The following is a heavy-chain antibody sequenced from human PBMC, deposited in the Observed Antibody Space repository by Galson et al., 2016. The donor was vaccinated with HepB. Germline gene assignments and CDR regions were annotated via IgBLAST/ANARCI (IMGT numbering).Heavy chain of an antibody. D-gene: IGHD4-17*01. Sequence: WVRQAPGKGLEWVANINKDGSEKFYLDSVKGRFTISRDNAKNSLYLQMNSLRAGDTALYYCARVGGYGDYNFWGQGTLVTVSS. V-gene: IGHV3-7*01. J-gene: IGHJ4*02. CDR3: ARVGGYGDYNF. CDR2: INKDGSEK.